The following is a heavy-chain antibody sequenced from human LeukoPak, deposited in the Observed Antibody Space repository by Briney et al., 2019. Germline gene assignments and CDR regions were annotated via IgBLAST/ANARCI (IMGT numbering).Heavy chain of an antibody. J-gene: IGHJ3*02. V-gene: IGHV4-4*07. CDR2: IYTSGST. CDR3: ARDRLITMIVEGDAFDI. Sequence: SETLSLTRTVSGGSISSYYWSWIRQPAGKGLEWIGRIYTSGSTNYNPSLKSRVTMSVDTSKNQFSLKLSSVTAADTAVYYCARDRLITMIVEGDAFDIWGQGTMVTVSS. D-gene: IGHD3-22*01. CDR1: GGSISSYY.